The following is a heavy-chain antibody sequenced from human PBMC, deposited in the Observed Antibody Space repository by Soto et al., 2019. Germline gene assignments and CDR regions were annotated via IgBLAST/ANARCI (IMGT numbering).Heavy chain of an antibody. J-gene: IGHJ5*02. CDR2: IYYSGST. Sequence: SETLSLTCTVSGGSISSYYWSWIWQPPGKGLEWIGYIYYSGSTNYNPSLKSRVTISVDTSKNQFSLKLSSVTAADTAVYYCARGGEDYGDYGINWCDPWGQGTLVTVSS. V-gene: IGHV4-59*01. CDR3: ARGGEDYGDYGINWCDP. CDR1: GGSISSYY. D-gene: IGHD4-17*01.